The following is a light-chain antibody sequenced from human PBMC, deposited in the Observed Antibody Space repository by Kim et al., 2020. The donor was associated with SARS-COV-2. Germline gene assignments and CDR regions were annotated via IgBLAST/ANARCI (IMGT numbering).Light chain of an antibody. Sequence: EIVLTQSPGTLSLAPGERATLSFRASQSIKTQYFAWYQQKSGQAPRLLIYGVSTRSTGIPDGYSGCGSGTDFTLTISRLEGEDFAMYYCQHYGGAYIFGKGTKLDI. J-gene: IGKJ2*01. CDR3: QHYGGAYI. CDR2: GVS. CDR1: QSIKTQY. V-gene: IGKV3-20*01.